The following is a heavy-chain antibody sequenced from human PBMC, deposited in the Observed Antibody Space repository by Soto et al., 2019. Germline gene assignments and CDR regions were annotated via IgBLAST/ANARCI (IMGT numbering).Heavy chain of an antibody. CDR1: GSGFSALA. CDR3: ATGAAYYYDTSRY. Sequence: GGSLRLSCTASGSGFSALAMHWIRQPPGRGLEWVAVVFNDESSISYADSVKGRFTISRDNSRNTLYLQMTSLRLEDTALYYCATGAAYYYDTSRYWGQGTLVTVSS. CDR2: VFNDESSI. D-gene: IGHD3-22*01. V-gene: IGHV3-30-3*01. J-gene: IGHJ4*02.